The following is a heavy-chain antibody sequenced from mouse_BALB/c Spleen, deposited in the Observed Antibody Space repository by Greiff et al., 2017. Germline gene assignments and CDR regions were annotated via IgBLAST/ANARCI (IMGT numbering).Heavy chain of an antibody. CDR1: GYTFTSYT. CDR2: INPSSGYT. J-gene: IGHJ4*01. D-gene: IGHD4-1*01. Sequence: QVQLQQSGAELARPGASVKMSCKASGYTFTSYTMHWVKQRPGQGLEWIGYINPSSGYTNYNQKFKDKATLTADKSSSTAYMQLSSLTSEDSAVYYCARSGTGDYYARDYWGQGTSVTVSS. V-gene: IGHV1-4*01. CDR3: ARSGTGDYYARDY.